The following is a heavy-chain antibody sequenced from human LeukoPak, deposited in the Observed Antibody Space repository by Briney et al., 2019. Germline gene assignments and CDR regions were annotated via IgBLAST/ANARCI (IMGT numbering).Heavy chain of an antibody. CDR3: ARDRSKIYYYGSGSYYKGNPD. J-gene: IGHJ4*02. CDR1: GGSISSGDYY. V-gene: IGHV4-30-4*01. CDR2: IYYSGST. Sequence: SETLSLTCTVSGGSISSGDYYWSWIRQPPGKGLEWIGYIYYSGSTYYNPSLKSRVTISVDTSKNQFSLKLSSVTAADTAVYYCARDRSKIYYYGSGSYYKGNPDWGQGTLVTVSS. D-gene: IGHD3-10*01.